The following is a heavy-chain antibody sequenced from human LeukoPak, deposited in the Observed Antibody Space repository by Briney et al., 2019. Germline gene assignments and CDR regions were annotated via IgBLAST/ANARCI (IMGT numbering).Heavy chain of an antibody. Sequence: GGSLRLSCAGSGFTLSSSWMRWVRQAPGKGPVWVAHVSPDGNLASYADSVKGRFIISRDNAKNTLFLQMNSLRAEDTAVYYCARDLSFSPDHWGQGTLVTVSS. CDR3: ARDLSFSPDH. V-gene: IGHV3-74*01. J-gene: IGHJ4*02. CDR2: VSPDGNLA. CDR1: GFTLSSSW.